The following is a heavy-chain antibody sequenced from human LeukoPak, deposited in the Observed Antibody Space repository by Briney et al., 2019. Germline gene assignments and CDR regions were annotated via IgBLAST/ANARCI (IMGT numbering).Heavy chain of an antibody. D-gene: IGHD2-15*01. J-gene: IGHJ4*02. V-gene: IGHV4-59*11. Sequence: PSETLSLTCTVSGGSISSHYWSWIRQPPGKGLEWIGYIYYSGGTSYNPSLKSRVTISVDTSKNQCSLKLSSVTAADTAVYYCAREKSHDYCSCGSCYFDYWGQGTLVTVSS. CDR2: IYYSGGT. CDR3: AREKSHDYCSCGSCYFDY. CDR1: GGSISSHY.